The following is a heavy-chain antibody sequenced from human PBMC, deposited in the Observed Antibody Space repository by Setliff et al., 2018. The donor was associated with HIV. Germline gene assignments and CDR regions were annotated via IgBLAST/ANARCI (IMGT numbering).Heavy chain of an antibody. CDR1: GFTFSSYA. CDR3: ANWAGVAEGFYGPFDY. Sequence: GGSLRLSCAASGFTFSSYAMSWVRQAPGKGPEWVSVISDSGGSTYYADSVKGRFTISRDNSKNTLYLQMNSLRAEDTAVYYCANWAGVAEGFYGPFDYWGQGTLVTVSS. V-gene: IGHV3-23*01. D-gene: IGHD3-10*01. J-gene: IGHJ4*02. CDR2: ISDSGGST.